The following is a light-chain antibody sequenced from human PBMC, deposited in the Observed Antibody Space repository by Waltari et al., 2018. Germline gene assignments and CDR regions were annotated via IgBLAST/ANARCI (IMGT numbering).Light chain of an antibody. CDR3: MQGTYWPHT. V-gene: IGKV2-30*01. J-gene: IGKJ2*01. Sequence: VVMTQSPLSLLVTLGQPASSSCRSSQSLVSCDGKSYLNWFQQRPSQSPRRLIYKVSNRDSGVPDRFSGSGSGTDFTLEISRVEAEDVGVYFCMQGTYWPHTFGQGTRLEIK. CDR1: QSLVSCDGKSY. CDR2: KVS.